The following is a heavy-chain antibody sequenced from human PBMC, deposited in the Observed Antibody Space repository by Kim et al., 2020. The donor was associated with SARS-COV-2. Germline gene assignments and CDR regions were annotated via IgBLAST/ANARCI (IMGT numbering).Heavy chain of an antibody. Sequence: GGSLRLSCAASGFTFSSYAMSWVRQAPGKGLEWVSAISGSGGSTYYADSVKGRFTISRDNSKNTLYLQMNSLRAEDTAVYYCAKWGWVSPLRAQGSAFDIWGQGTMVTVSS. J-gene: IGHJ3*02. CDR1: GFTFSSYA. CDR3: AKWGWVSPLRAQGSAFDI. D-gene: IGHD3-16*01. CDR2: ISGSGGST. V-gene: IGHV3-23*01.